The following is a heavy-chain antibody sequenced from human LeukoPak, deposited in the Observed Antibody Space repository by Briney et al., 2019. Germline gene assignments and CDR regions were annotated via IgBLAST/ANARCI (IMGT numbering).Heavy chain of an antibody. CDR3: TTDSGDYGDYVRE. V-gene: IGHV3-15*01. CDR2: ITSKSAGGTT. J-gene: IGHJ4*02. D-gene: IGHD4-17*01. Sequence: GGSLRLSCAASGVTFTNAWMSWVRQAPGKGLEWVARITSKSAGGTTDYPAPVKGRFTISRDDSKNMLYLQMNSLKTEDTAVYYCTTDSGDYGDYVREWGQGTLVTVSS. CDR1: GVTFTNAW.